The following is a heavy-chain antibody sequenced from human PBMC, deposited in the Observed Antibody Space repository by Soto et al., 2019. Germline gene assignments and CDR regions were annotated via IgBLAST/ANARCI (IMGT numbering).Heavy chain of an antibody. Sequence: PSETLSLTCAVSGGSISSRNWWSWVRQPPGKGLEWIGEIYHSGSTNYNPSLKSRVTISVDKSKNQFSLKLSSVTAADTAVYYCARGWYGSGEYYYYYGMDVWGQGTTVTVSS. V-gene: IGHV4-4*02. J-gene: IGHJ6*02. CDR2: IYHSGST. CDR1: GGSISSRNW. CDR3: ARGWYGSGEYYYYYGMDV. D-gene: IGHD3-10*01.